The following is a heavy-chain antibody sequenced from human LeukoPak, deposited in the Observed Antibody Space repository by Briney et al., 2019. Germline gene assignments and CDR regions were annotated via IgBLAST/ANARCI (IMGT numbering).Heavy chain of an antibody. J-gene: IGHJ3*02. CDR1: GGSISSYY. V-gene: IGHV4-59*01. Sequence: SETLSLTCTVSGGSISSYYWSWIRQPPGKGLEWIGYIYYSGSTNYNPSLKSRVTISVDTSKNQCSLKLSSVTAADTAVYYCARGFELNDAFDIWGQGTMVTVSS. D-gene: IGHD3-10*01. CDR3: ARGFELNDAFDI. CDR2: IYYSGST.